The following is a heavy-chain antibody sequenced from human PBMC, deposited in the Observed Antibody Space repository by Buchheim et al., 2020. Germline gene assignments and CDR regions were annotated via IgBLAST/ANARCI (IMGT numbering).Heavy chain of an antibody. CDR1: GGSISSGGYY. Sequence: QVQLQESGPGLVKPSQTLSLTCTVSGGSISSGGYYWSWIRQHPGKGLEWIGYIYYSGSTYYNPSLKSRVTISVDTSKNQFSLKLSSVTAGDTAVYYCARVVRDCSGGSCYSGDYYYYMDVWGKGTT. J-gene: IGHJ6*03. D-gene: IGHD2-15*01. CDR2: IYYSGST. CDR3: ARVVRDCSGGSCYSGDYYYYMDV. V-gene: IGHV4-31*03.